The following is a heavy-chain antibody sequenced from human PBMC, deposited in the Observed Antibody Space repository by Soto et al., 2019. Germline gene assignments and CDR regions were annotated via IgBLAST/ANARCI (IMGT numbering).Heavy chain of an antibody. Sequence: GGSLRLSCAASGFTVSSNYMSWVRQAPGKGLEWVGRIKSKTDGGTTDYAAPVKGRFTISRDDSKNTLYLQMNSLKTEDTAAYYCTTKDYGDYVGLVDYWGQGTLVTVS. CDR3: TTKDYGDYVGLVDY. V-gene: IGHV3-15*01. D-gene: IGHD4-17*01. CDR1: GFTVSSNY. J-gene: IGHJ4*02. CDR2: IKSKTDGGTT.